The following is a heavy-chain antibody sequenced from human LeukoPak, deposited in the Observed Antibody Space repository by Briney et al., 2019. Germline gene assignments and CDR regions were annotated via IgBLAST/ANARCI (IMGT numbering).Heavy chain of an antibody. J-gene: IGHJ2*01. CDR1: GGSISSYY. CDR3: ARTSVLLWFGELFPNNWYFDL. Sequence: SETLSLTCTVSGGSISSYYWSWIRQPPGKGLEWIGYIYYSGSTNYNPSLKSRVTISVDTSKNQFSLKLSFVTAADTAVYYCARTSVLLWFGELFPNNWYFDLWGRGTLVTVSS. D-gene: IGHD3-10*01. CDR2: IYYSGST. V-gene: IGHV4-59*01.